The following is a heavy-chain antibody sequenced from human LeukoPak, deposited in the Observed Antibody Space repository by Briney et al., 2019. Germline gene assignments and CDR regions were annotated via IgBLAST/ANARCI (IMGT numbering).Heavy chain of an antibody. J-gene: IGHJ4*02. CDR1: GFTFSSYW. CDR2: INHNGNVN. D-gene: IGHD3-22*01. CDR3: ARGAYYYED. V-gene: IGHV3-7*01. Sequence: GGSLRLSCAASGFTFSSYWMNWARQAPGKGLEWVASINHNGNVNYYVDSVKGRFTISRDNAKNSPYLQMNSLRAEDTAVYYCARGAYYYEDWGQGTLVTVSS.